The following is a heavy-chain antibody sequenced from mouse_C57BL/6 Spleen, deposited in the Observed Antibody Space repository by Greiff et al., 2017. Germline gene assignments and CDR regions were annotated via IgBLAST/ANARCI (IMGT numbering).Heavy chain of an antibody. D-gene: IGHD4-1*01. J-gene: IGHJ2*01. CDR1: GYSITSGYY. V-gene: IGHV3-6*01. CDR3: ARERLGFFDY. CDR2: ISYDGSN. Sequence: VQLKESGPGLVKPSQSLSLTCSVTGYSITSGYYWNWIRQFPGNKLEWMGYISYDGSNNYNPSLKNRISITRDTSKNQFVLKLNSVTTEDTATYYCARERLGFFDYWGQGTTLTVSS.